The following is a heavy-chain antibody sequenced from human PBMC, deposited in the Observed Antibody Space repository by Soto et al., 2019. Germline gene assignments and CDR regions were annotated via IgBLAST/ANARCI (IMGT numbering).Heavy chain of an antibody. CDR3: TRDASRDSSARGWFDP. Sequence: GGSLRLSCAASGFTFRSFTMNWVRQGPGKGLEWVSTISSNSAYIYYTDALRGRFTISRDNAKNSLHQQMNSLRAEDTAVYYCTRDASRDSSARGWFDPWGPGTLVTVSS. CDR2: ISSNSAYI. V-gene: IGHV3-21*01. J-gene: IGHJ5*02. D-gene: IGHD6-13*01. CDR1: GFTFRSFT.